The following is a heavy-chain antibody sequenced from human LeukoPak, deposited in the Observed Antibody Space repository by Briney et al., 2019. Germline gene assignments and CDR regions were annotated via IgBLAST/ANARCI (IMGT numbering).Heavy chain of an antibody. J-gene: IGHJ4*02. V-gene: IGHV3-30*02. CDR3: AKDRGDYPPYFDY. CDR2: IRYDGSNK. D-gene: IGHD2-21*02. CDR1: RFTFSSYG. Sequence: GGSLRLSCAASRFTFSSYGMHWVRQAPGKGLEWVALIRYDGSNKYYADSVKGRFTISRDNSKNTLYLQMNSLQTEDTAVYYCAKDRGDYPPYFDYWGQGTLVTVSS.